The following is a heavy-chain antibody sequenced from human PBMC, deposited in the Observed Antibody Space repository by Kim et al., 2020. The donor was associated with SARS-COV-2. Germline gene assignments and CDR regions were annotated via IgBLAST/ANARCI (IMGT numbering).Heavy chain of an antibody. Sequence: ASVKVSCKASGYSFTDYYIHWVRQAPGQGLEWMGILSPSAGSTSHAQKFQGRLTMTSYTSTRTAFMELTSLTSDDTAVYYCAKALGGDDSWGQGTLVTVSS. D-gene: IGHD2-15*01. CDR2: LSPSAGST. CDR3: AKALGGDDS. CDR1: GYSFTDYY. V-gene: IGHV1-46*01. J-gene: IGHJ4*02.